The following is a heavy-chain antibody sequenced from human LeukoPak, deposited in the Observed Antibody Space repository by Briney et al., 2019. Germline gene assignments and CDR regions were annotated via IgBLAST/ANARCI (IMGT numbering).Heavy chain of an antibody. CDR2: IIPILGIA. J-gene: IGHJ6*02. CDR3: ARVGRGGYYYYGMDV. Sequence: ASVTVSCTASGGTFISYAISWVRQAPGQGLEWVGRIIPILGIANYAQKFQGRVTITADKSTSTAYMELSSLRSEDTAVYYCARVGRGGYYYYGMDVWGQGTTVTVSS. D-gene: IGHD2-15*01. V-gene: IGHV1-69*04. CDR1: GGTFISYA.